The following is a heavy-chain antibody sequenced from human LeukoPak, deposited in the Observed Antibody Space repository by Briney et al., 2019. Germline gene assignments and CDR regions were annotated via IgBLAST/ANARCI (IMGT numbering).Heavy chain of an antibody. CDR1: GFTFSSYA. CDR2: ISGSGGST. CDR3: ARDRDQGWSSGY. J-gene: IGHJ4*02. Sequence: GGSLRLSCAASGFTFSSYAMSWVRQAPGKGLEWVSAISGSGGSTYYADSVKGRFTISRDNAKNSLYLQMNSLRAEDTAVYYCARDRDQGWSSGYWGQGTLVTVSS. V-gene: IGHV3-23*01. D-gene: IGHD6-19*01.